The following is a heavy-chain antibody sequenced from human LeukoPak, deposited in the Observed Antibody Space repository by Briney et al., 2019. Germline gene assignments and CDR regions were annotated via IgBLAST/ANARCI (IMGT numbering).Heavy chain of an antibody. V-gene: IGHV3-53*01. J-gene: IGHJ6*03. Sequence: GGSLRLSCAASEFTFSGSAMHWVRQAPGKGLEWVSVIYSGGSTYYADSVKGRFTISRDNSKNTLYPQMNSLRAEDTAVYYCARGGNSYYYYMDVWGKGTTVTISS. CDR1: EFTFSGSA. CDR3: ARGGNSYYYYMDV. D-gene: IGHD2-15*01. CDR2: IYSGGST.